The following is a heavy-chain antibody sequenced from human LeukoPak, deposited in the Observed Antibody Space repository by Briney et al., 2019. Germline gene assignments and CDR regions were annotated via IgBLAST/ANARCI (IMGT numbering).Heavy chain of an antibody. CDR1: GYTFTSYY. D-gene: IGHD3-22*01. CDR2: INPSGGST. J-gene: IGHJ4*02. CDR3: ARALGYDSSGYTFDY. V-gene: IGHV1-46*01. Sequence: ASVKVSCKASGYTFTSYYMHWVRQAPGQGLEWMGIINPSGGSTSYAQKFQGRVTMTRDTSTSTVYMELSSLRPEDTAVYYCARALGYDSSGYTFDYWGQGTLVTVSS.